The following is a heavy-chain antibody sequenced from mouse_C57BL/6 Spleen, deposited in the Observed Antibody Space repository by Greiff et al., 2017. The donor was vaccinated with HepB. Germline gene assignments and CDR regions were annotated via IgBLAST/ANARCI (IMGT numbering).Heavy chain of an antibody. J-gene: IGHJ1*03. CDR2: IDPSDSYT. Sequence: VQLQQSGAELVMPGASVKLSCKASGYTFTSYWMHWVKQRPGQGLEWIGEIDPSDSYTNYNQKFKGKSTLTVDKSSSTAYMQLSSLTSEDSAVYYCARGVDDYYWYFDVWGTGTTVTVSS. CDR1: GYTFTSYW. D-gene: IGHD2-4*01. CDR3: ARGVDDYYWYFDV. V-gene: IGHV1-69*01.